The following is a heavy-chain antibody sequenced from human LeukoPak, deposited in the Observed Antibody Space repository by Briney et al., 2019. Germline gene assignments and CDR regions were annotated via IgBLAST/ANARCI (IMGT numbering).Heavy chain of an antibody. V-gene: IGHV3-21*01. Sequence: GGSLRLSCAASGFTFSSYSMNWVRQAPGKGLEWVSSISSSSSYIYYADSVKGRFTISRDNAKNSLYLQMNSRRAEDTAVYYCARAVEAIAARPDFDYWGQGTLVTVSS. CDR1: GFTFSSYS. CDR3: ARAVEAIAARPDFDY. J-gene: IGHJ4*02. CDR2: ISSSSSYI. D-gene: IGHD6-6*01.